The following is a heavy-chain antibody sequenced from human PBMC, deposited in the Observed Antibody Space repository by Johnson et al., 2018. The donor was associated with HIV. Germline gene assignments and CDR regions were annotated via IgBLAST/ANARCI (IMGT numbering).Heavy chain of an antibody. CDR2: IRYDGSNK. CDR3: ARPNRPQYRSTFDI. Sequence: QVQLVESGGGLVKPGGSLRLSCAGSGFTFSDHYMSWIRQAPGKGLEWVAFIRYDGSNKYYADSVKGRFTISRDNSKNILYLQMNSLRAEDTATYYCARPNRPQYRSTFDIWGQGTKVTVSS. J-gene: IGHJ3*02. CDR1: GFTFSDHY. V-gene: IGHV3-30*02. D-gene: IGHD6-13*01.